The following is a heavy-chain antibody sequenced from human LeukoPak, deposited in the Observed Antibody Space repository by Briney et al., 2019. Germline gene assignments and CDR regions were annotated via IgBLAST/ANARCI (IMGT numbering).Heavy chain of an antibody. CDR2: INAGSGNT. Sequence: ASVKVSCKASGYTFTSYAMHWVRQAPGQRLEWMGWINAGSGNTKYSQKFQGRVTITRDTSASTAYMELSSLRSEDTAVYYCARDYSGSNLYYFDYWGQGTLVTVSS. V-gene: IGHV1-3*01. J-gene: IGHJ4*02. CDR1: GYTFTSYA. CDR3: ARDYSGSNLYYFDY. D-gene: IGHD1-26*01.